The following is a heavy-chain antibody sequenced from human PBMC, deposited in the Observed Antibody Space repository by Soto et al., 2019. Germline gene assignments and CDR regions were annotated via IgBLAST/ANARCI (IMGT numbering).Heavy chain of an antibody. Sequence: QELLVESGGGVVQPGRSLRLSCAASGFTFSSFAMHWVRQAPGKGLEWVSVISFNGLSQFYPDSIRGRFTISRDNYKNTLYLQLDSLRPDDTAVYYCARGGRGLRGAFDVWGQGTEVSVS. CDR1: GFTFSSFA. CDR2: ISFNGLSQ. J-gene: IGHJ3*01. CDR3: ARGGRGLRGAFDV. V-gene: IGHV3-30*03. D-gene: IGHD3-16*01.